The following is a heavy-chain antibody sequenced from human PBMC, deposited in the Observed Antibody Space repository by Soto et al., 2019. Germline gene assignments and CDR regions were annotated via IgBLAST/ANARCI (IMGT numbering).Heavy chain of an antibody. V-gene: IGHV3-21*02. CDR2: INEDSSYI. Sequence: EVQLVESGGGLVKPGGSLRLSCAASGFDFSSYSMNWVRQAPGKGLEWVSSINEDSSYIYYAPSLRGRFTTSRDNAKESLYLQMNSLRAEDTAVYYCVRDFGWYFRSGYMDVWGDGATVTVSS. CDR3: VRDFGWYFRSGYMDV. CDR1: GFDFSSYS. J-gene: IGHJ6*03. D-gene: IGHD3-3*01.